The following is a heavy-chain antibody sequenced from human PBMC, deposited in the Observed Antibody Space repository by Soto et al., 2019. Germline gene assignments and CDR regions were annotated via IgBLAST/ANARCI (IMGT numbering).Heavy chain of an antibody. CDR2: VIPIFGTA. D-gene: IGHD3-22*01. CDR1: GGTFSSYA. J-gene: IGHJ3*02. V-gene: IGHV1-69*13. Sequence: PSVKVPCKASGGTFSSYAISWVRQAPGQGLEWMGGVIPIFGTANYAQKFQGRVTITADESTSTAYMELSSLRSEDTAVYYCARESDYYDSSGYFAFDIWGQGTMVTVSS. CDR3: ARESDYYDSSGYFAFDI.